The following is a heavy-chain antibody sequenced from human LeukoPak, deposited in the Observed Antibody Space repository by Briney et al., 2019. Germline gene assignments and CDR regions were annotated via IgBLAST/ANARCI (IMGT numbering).Heavy chain of an antibody. CDR1: GGSFSGYY. CDR2: INHSGST. V-gene: IGHV4-34*01. D-gene: IGHD7-27*01. CDR3: ARGLTGGYYYGMDV. J-gene: IGHJ6*02. Sequence: SETLSLTCAVYGGSFSGYYWSWIRQPPGKGLEWIGEINHSGSTNYNPSLKSRVTISVDTSKNQFSLKLSSVTAADTAVYYCARGLTGGYYYGMDVWGQGTTVTVSS.